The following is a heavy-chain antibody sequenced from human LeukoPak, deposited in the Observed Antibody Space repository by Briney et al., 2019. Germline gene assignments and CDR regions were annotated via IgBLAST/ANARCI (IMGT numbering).Heavy chain of an antibody. CDR1: GDSVSSNSAA. CDR3: AREGYSGYDYWFDP. V-gene: IGHV6-1*01. CDR2: TYYRSKWYN. D-gene: IGHD5-12*01. J-gene: IGHJ5*02. Sequence: SQTLSLTCAISGDSVSSNSAAWNWIRQSPSGGLEWLGRTYYRSKWYNDYAVSVKSRITINPDTSKNQFSLRLNSVTPEDTAVYYCAREGYSGYDYWFDPWGQGTLVTVSS.